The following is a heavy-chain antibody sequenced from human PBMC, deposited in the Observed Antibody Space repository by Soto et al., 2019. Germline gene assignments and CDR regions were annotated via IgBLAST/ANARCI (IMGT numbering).Heavy chain of an antibody. CDR3: AREVATSSPALDY. CDR1: GGTFSSYT. V-gene: IGHV1-69*04. Sequence: GASVKVSCKASGGTFSSYTISWVRQAPGQGLEWMGRIIPILGIANYAQKFQGRVTITADKSTSTAYMELSSLRSEDTAVYYCAREVATSSPALDYWGQGTLVTVSS. CDR2: IIPILGIA. J-gene: IGHJ4*02. D-gene: IGHD5-12*01.